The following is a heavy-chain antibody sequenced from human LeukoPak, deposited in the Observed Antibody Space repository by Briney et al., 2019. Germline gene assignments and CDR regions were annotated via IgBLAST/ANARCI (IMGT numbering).Heavy chain of an antibody. CDR3: AKDSYYYGSGSYDV. V-gene: IGHV3-30*18. CDR2: ISYDGSNK. D-gene: IGHD3-10*01. J-gene: IGHJ4*02. CDR1: GFTFSSYG. Sequence: GGSLRLSCAASGFTFSSYGMHWVREAPGKGLEWGAVISYDGSNKYYADSVKGRFTISRDNSKNTLYLQMNSLRAEDTAVYYCAKDSYYYGSGSYDVWGQGTLVTVSS.